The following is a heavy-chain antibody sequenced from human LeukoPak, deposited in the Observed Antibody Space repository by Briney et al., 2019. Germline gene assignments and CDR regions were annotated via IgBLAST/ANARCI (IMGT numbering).Heavy chain of an antibody. V-gene: IGHV4-39*07. J-gene: IGHJ4*02. D-gene: IGHD2-2*01. CDR2: IYYSGST. Sequence: SETLSLTCTVSGGSISSSSYYWGWIRQPPGKGLEWIGSIYYSGSTYYNPSLKSRVTISVDTSKNQFSLKLSSVTAADTAVYYCARVWYQLPSYFDYWGQGTLVTVSS. CDR3: ARVWYQLPSYFDY. CDR1: GGSISSSSYY.